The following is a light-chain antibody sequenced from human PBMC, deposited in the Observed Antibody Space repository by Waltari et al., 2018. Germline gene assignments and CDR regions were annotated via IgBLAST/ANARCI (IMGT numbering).Light chain of an antibody. CDR1: RSNIGSNT. J-gene: IGLJ3*02. V-gene: IGLV1-44*01. CDR2: SNY. CDR3: STWDDSLNGWV. Sequence: QSVLTQPPSASGTPGQRVTLSCSGSRSNIGSNTVTWYQHLPGTAPNLLIYSNYQRPSGVPDRFSGSKSGTSASLAISGLQSEDEADYYCSTWDDSLNGWVFGGGTKLTVL.